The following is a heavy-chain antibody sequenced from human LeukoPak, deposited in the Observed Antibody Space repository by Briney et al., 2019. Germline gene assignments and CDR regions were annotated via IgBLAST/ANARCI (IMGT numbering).Heavy chain of an antibody. V-gene: IGHV3-23*01. J-gene: IGHJ4*02. Sequence: GGSLRLSCAASGFTFSSYGMSWVRQAPGKGLEWVSAISGSGGSTYYADSVKGRFTISRDNSKNTLYLQMNSLRAEDTAVYYCAKGVVGYDYVWGSYRLGWYYFDCWGQGTLVTVSS. CDR3: AKGVVGYDYVWGSYRLGWYYFDC. CDR1: GFTFSSYG. CDR2: ISGSGGST. D-gene: IGHD3-16*02.